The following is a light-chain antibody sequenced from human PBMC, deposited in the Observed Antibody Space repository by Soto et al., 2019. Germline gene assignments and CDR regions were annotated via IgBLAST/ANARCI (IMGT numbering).Light chain of an antibody. J-gene: IGLJ2*01. CDR3: TSWDDNLSAVV. Sequence: QSALTQPPSASATPGQGVTVSCSGSASNIGTSYVSWYQHLPGTAPKLLIYADNQRPSGVPDRFSGSKSGTSASLAISGLRSGDEADYYCTSWDDNLSAVVFGGGTKVTVL. CDR1: ASNIGTSY. CDR2: ADN. V-gene: IGLV1-47*02.